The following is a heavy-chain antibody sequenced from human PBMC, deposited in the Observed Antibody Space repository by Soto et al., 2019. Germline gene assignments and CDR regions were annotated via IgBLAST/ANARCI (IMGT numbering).Heavy chain of an antibody. CDR1: GYPFTSYY. J-gene: IGHJ4*02. Sequence: ASVKVSCKASGYPFTSYYMHWVRQAPGQGLEWMGWINPNSCGTNYAQKFQGWVTMTRDTSISTAYMELSRLRSDDTAVYYCARDQGSGWYGGSYYFDYWGQGNLVTASS. CDR2: INPNSCGT. D-gene: IGHD6-19*01. CDR3: ARDQGSGWYGGSYYFDY. V-gene: IGHV1-2*04.